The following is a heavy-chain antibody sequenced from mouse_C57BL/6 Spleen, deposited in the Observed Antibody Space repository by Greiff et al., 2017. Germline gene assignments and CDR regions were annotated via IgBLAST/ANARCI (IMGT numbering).Heavy chain of an antibody. Sequence: EVKLMESGGGLVKPGGSLKLSCAASGFTFSDYGMHWVRQAPEKGLEWVAYISSGSSTIYYADTVKGRFTISRDNAKNNLYLQMSHLKSEDTAMYYCARDDDGYSLFAYWGQGTLVTVSA. V-gene: IGHV5-17*03. J-gene: IGHJ3*01. CDR3: ARDDDGYSLFAY. CDR2: ISSGSSTI. D-gene: IGHD2-3*01. CDR1: GFTFSDYG.